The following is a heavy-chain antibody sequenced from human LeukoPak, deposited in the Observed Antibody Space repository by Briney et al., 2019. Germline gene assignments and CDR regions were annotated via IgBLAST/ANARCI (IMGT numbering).Heavy chain of an antibody. CDR3: ARGNPGITMIVVVRREYYFDY. J-gene: IGHJ4*02. CDR1: GFTFSSYA. D-gene: IGHD3-22*01. Sequence: GGSLRLSCAASGFTFSSYAMHWVRQAPGKGLEWVAVISYDGSNKYYADSVKGRFTISRDNSKNTLYLQMNSLRAEDTAVYYCARGNPGITMIVVVRREYYFDYWGQGTLVTVSS. V-gene: IGHV3-30-3*01. CDR2: ISYDGSNK.